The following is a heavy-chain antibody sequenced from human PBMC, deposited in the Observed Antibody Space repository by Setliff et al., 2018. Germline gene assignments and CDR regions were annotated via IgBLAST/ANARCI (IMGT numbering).Heavy chain of an antibody. CDR3: ARDRGGDDSVGAVGDSFDI. J-gene: IGHJ3*02. Sequence: ASVKVSCKTSGFSFTTYGITWVRQAPGQGLEWMGWISAYNGNTDSAQKFQGRVTMSADASTTTVYMELRSLRSDDTAVYYCARDRGGDDSVGAVGDSFDIWGQGTMVTVSS. CDR1: GFSFTTYG. D-gene: IGHD2-21*01. CDR2: ISAYNGNT. V-gene: IGHV1-18*01.